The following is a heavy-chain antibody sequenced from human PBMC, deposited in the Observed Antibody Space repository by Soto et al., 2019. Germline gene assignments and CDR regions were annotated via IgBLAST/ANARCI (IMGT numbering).Heavy chain of an antibody. CDR2: MNPNSGNT. CDR3: AGGGERGGRGRLTAGSGYYYYGMDV. J-gene: IGHJ6*02. V-gene: IGHV1-8*01. CDR1: GYTFTSYD. D-gene: IGHD3-10*01. Sequence: ASVKVSCKASGYTFTSYDINWVRQATGQGLEWMGWMNPNSGNTGYAQKFQGRVTMTRNTSISTAYMELSSLRSEDTAVYSWAGGGERGGRGRLTAGSGYYYYGMDVWGQGTTVTVSS.